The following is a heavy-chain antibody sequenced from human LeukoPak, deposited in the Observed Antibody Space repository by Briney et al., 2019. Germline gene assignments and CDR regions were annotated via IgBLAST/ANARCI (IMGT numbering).Heavy chain of an antibody. Sequence: ASVKVSCKASGYSVTTYGITWVRQAPGQGLEWMGWISVYNGNTNYAPKLQDRVTLTTDTSTSTAYMELRSLRSDDTAVYYCARDRTVRTFDIWGQGTMVTVSS. V-gene: IGHV1-18*01. CDR3: ARDRTVRTFDI. D-gene: IGHD4-11*01. CDR1: GYSVTTYG. CDR2: ISVYNGNT. J-gene: IGHJ3*02.